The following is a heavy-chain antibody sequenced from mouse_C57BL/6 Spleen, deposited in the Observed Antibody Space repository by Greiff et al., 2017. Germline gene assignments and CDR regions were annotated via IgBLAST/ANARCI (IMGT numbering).Heavy chain of an antibody. CDR1: GYSITSGYD. Sequence: EVKVVESGPGMVKPSQSLSLTCTVTGYSITSGYDWHWIRHFPGNKLEWMGYISYSGSTNYNPSLKSRISITHDTSKNHFFLKLNSVTTEDTATYYCARGGNYEGGAFAYWGQGTLVTVSA. J-gene: IGHJ3*01. CDR2: ISYSGST. CDR3: ARGGNYEGGAFAY. V-gene: IGHV3-1*01. D-gene: IGHD2-1*01.